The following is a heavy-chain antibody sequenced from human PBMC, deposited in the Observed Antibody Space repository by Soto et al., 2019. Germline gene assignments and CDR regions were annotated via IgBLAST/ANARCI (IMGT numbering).Heavy chain of an antibody. D-gene: IGHD2-15*01. J-gene: IGHJ5*02. CDR3: ARDGAVVVVAAPSFNWFDP. CDR1: GGTFSSYA. CDR2: IIPIFGTA. Sequence: QVQLVQSGAEVKKPGSSVKVSCKASGGTFSSYAISWVRQAPGQGLEWMGGIIPIFGTANYAQKFQGRVTLTADESTSTAYMELSSLRSEDTAVYYCARDGAVVVVAAPSFNWFDPWGQGTLVTVSS. V-gene: IGHV1-69*12.